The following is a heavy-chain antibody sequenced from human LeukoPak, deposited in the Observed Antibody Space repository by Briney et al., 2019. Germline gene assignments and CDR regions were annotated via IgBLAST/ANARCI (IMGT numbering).Heavy chain of an antibody. D-gene: IGHD3-3*02. V-gene: IGHV1-8*01. Sequence: ASVKVSCKASGYTFTSYDINWVRQATGQGLEWMGWMNPNSGNTGYAQKFQGRVTMTRDMSTSTVYMELSSLRSEDTAVYYCARDLLATNYYYYMDVWGKGTTVTVSS. CDR3: ARDLLATNYYYYMDV. CDR1: GYTFTSYD. J-gene: IGHJ6*03. CDR2: MNPNSGNT.